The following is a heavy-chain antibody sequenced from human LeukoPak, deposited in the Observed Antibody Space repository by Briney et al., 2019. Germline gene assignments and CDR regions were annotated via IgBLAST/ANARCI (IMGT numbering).Heavy chain of an antibody. V-gene: IGHV1-24*01. D-gene: IGHD4-17*01. CDR1: GYTLTELS. J-gene: IGHJ4*02. CDR3: ARGVLSRTTVTMFWGGYYYFDY. CDR2: FDPEDGET. Sequence: ASVKVSCKVSGYTLTELSMHWVRQAPGKGLEWMGGFDPEDGETIYAQKFQGRVTMTEDTSTDTAYKELSSLRSEDTAVYYCARGVLSRTTVTMFWGGYYYFDYWGQGTLVTVSS.